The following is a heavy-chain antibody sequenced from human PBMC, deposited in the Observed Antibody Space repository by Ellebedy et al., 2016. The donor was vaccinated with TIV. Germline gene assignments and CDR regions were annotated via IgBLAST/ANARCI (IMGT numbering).Heavy chain of an antibody. J-gene: IGHJ5*02. D-gene: IGHD4-17*01. CDR3: ARRASYGDYAVQVNPWFDP. V-gene: IGHV3-7*01. CDR2: IRQEGDEI. Sequence: PGGSLRLSCAASGFSFRSYWMTWVRQAPGKGLEWVAKIRQEGDEIYYVESVKGRFTISRDNAKNSLFLQRNSLRVEDTAVYYCARRASYGDYAVQVNPWFDPWGQGTLVTVSS. CDR1: GFSFRSYW.